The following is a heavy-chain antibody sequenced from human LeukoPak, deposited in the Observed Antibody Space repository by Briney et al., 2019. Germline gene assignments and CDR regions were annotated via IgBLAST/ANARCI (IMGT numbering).Heavy chain of an antibody. D-gene: IGHD3-3*01. Sequence: GGSLRLSCAASGFTFSSYWMSWVRQAPGKGLEWVANIKQDGSEKYYVDSVKGRFTISRDNTKNSLYLQMNSLRAEDTAVFYCARDQYDTWSRRGNFDSWGQGTLVIVSS. CDR2: IKQDGSEK. CDR1: GFTFSSYW. CDR3: ARDQYDTWSRRGNFDS. J-gene: IGHJ4*02. V-gene: IGHV3-7*03.